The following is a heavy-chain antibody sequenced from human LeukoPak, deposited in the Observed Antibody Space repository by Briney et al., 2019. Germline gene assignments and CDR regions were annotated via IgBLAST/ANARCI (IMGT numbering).Heavy chain of an antibody. V-gene: IGHV3-23*01. CDR3: AKDLVGATSNFDY. D-gene: IGHD1-26*01. Sequence: GGSLRLSCAASGFTFSSYAMSWVRQAPGRGLEWVSAISGSGGSTYYADSVKGRFTISRDNSKNTLSLQMNSLRAEDTAVYYCAKDLVGATSNFDYWGQGTLVTVSS. CDR2: ISGSGGST. CDR1: GFTFSSYA. J-gene: IGHJ4*02.